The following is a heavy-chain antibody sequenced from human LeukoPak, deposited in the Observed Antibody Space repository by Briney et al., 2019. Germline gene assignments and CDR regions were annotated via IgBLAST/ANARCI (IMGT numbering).Heavy chain of an antibody. D-gene: IGHD3-10*01. CDR3: AGGRWFGESYYFDY. CDR1: GYTFTDYY. Sequence: ASVKVSCKASGYTFTDYYIHWVRQSPGQGLEWMGWINPYSGGTTYAQKFQGRVTMTRDTSISTAYMELSRLRSDDTAVYYCAGGRWFGESYYFDYWGQGTLVTVSS. CDR2: INPYSGGT. V-gene: IGHV1-2*02. J-gene: IGHJ4*02.